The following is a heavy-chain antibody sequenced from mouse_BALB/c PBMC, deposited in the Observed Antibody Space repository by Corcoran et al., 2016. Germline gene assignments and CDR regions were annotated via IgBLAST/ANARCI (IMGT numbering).Heavy chain of an antibody. CDR2: ISCYNGAT. CDR1: GYSFTGYY. D-gene: IGHD2-4*01. V-gene: IGHV1S34*01. Sequence: LVKTGASVKISCKASGYSFTGYYMHWVKQSHGKSLEWIGYISCYNGATSYNQKFKGKATFTVDTSSSTAYMQFNSLTSEDSAVYYCARRDYDGNWYVDVWGAGTTVTVSS. CDR3: ARRDYDGNWYVDV. J-gene: IGHJ1*01.